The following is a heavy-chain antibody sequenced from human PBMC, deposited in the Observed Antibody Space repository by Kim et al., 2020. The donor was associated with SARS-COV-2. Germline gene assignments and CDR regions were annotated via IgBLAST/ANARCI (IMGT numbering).Heavy chain of an antibody. CDR3: ARFYYGSGRHLSFDY. CDR1: GGSISSSSYY. D-gene: IGHD3-10*01. CDR2: IYYSGST. V-gene: IGHV4-39*01. Sequence: SETLSLTCTVSGGSISSSSYYWGWIRPPPGKGLEWLGSIYYSGSTYYNPSLQSRVTISVDTSKNQFSLKLSSVTAADTAVYYCARFYYGSGRHLSFDYWGQGTLVTVSS. J-gene: IGHJ4*02.